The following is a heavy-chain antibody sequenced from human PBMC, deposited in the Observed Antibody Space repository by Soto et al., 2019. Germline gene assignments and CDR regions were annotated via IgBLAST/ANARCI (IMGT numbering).Heavy chain of an antibody. CDR3: ARRSSIRSPCSYYGMDV. CDR2: ISAYNGNT. Sequence: QVQLVQSGAEVKKPGASVKFSCKASGYTFTSYGISWVRQAPGQGLEWMVWISAYNGNTNYAQKLQGRGTMTTDTSTSKAYLELRSLRSNETALYYLARRSSIRSPCSYYGMDVWGQGTTGTVSS. J-gene: IGHJ6*01. V-gene: IGHV1-18*04. D-gene: IGHD6-13*01. CDR1: GYTFTSYG.